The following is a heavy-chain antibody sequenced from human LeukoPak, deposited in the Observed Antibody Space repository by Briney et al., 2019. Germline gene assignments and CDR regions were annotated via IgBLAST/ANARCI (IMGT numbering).Heavy chain of an antibody. CDR2: INPNSGVT. V-gene: IGHV1-2*02. CDR1: GYTFTGYY. Sequence: GASVKVSCKASGYTFTGYYIHWVRQAPGQGLEWMGWINPNSGVTNYAQKFQGRVTMTRDTSITTAYMELSRLRSDDTALYYCARLYCSGSDCYSLAYGGQGTLVTVSS. CDR3: ARLYCSGSDCYSLAY. J-gene: IGHJ4*02. D-gene: IGHD2-15*01.